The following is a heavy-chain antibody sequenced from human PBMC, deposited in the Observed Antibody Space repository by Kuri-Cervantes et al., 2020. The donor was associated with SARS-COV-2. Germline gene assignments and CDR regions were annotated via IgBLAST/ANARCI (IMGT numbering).Heavy chain of an antibody. Sequence: ESLKISCAVYGGSFSGYYWSWIRQPPGKGLEWIGEINHSGSTNHNPSLKSRVTISVDTSKNQFSLKLSSVTAADTAVYYCARGPGLYSRKAYGMDVWGQGTTVTVSS. J-gene: IGHJ6*02. CDR3: ARGPGLYSRKAYGMDV. CDR1: GGSFSGYY. D-gene: IGHD3-16*02. CDR2: INHSGST. V-gene: IGHV4-34*01.